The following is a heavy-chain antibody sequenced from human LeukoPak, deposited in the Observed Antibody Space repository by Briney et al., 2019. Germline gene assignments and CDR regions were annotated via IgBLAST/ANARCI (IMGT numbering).Heavy chain of an antibody. Sequence: SETLSLTCTVSGGSISSSSYYWGWIRQPPGKGLEWIGSIYYRGSSYYNPSLKSRVTISVDTSKNQFSLKLSSVTAADTAVYYCARHPSSWIDSMDVWGQGTTVTVSS. V-gene: IGHV4-39*01. CDR2: IYYRGSS. J-gene: IGHJ6*02. D-gene: IGHD2-2*03. CDR1: GGSISSSSYY. CDR3: ARHPSSWIDSMDV.